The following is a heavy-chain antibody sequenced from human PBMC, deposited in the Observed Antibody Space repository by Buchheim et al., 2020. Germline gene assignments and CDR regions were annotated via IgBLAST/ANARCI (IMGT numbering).Heavy chain of an antibody. Sequence: EVQLVESGGGLVQPGGSLRLSCAASGFTFSIFGMNWVRQAPGKGLEWVSYINPSGTTISYADSVRGRFTMSRDTATSSLYPQMDSLRAEDTAVYYCARVRIWGTSNYYGMDVWGQGTT. D-gene: IGHD7-27*01. CDR1: GFTFSIFG. J-gene: IGHJ6*02. CDR2: INPSGTTI. CDR3: ARVRIWGTSNYYGMDV. V-gene: IGHV3-48*04.